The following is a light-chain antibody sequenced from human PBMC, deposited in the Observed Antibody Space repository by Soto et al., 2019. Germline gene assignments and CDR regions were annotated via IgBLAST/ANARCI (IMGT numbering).Light chain of an antibody. CDR3: AAWDDSLSGTWVV. Sequence: QSVLTQPPSASGTPGQRVTISCSGSSSNIGSNYVYWYQQLPGTAPKLLIYRNNQRPSGVPDRFSGSKSGTSASLAISGLRSEDEADYYCAAWDDSLSGTWVVFGGGTKLTVL. J-gene: IGLJ2*01. V-gene: IGLV1-47*01. CDR2: RNN. CDR1: SSNIGSNY.